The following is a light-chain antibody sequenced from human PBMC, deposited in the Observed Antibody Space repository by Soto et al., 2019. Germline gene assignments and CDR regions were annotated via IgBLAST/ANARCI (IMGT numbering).Light chain of an antibody. J-gene: IGLJ2*01. CDR1: SSDVGSYNL. CDR2: EAT. V-gene: IGLV2-23*01. Sequence: QSALTQPASVSGSPGQSITISCTGTSSDVGSYNLVSWYQQHPGKAPNLMIYEATKRPSGVSNRFSGSKSGNTASMTISGLQAEDEADYYCCSYALSATAVFGGGTKLTVL. CDR3: CSYALSATAV.